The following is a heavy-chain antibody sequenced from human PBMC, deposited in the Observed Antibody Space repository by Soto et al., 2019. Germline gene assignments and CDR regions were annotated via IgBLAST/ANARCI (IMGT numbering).Heavy chain of an antibody. D-gene: IGHD1-1*01. CDR2: IITFYGAA. CDR3: VRGGKERFRGPGMDV. J-gene: IGHJ6*02. CDR1: GDRFSTYA. Sequence: QVQLVQSGAEVRKPGSSVRVSCKASGDRFSTYAINWVRQAPGQGLEWLGGIITFYGAAMYAQKFQGRVTITADELTTTAYMELSSLTSEDTAVYFCVRGGKERFRGPGMDVWGQGTTVTVSS. V-gene: IGHV1-69*01.